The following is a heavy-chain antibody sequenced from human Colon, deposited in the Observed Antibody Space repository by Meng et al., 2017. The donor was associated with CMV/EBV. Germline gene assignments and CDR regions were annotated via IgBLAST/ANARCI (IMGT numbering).Heavy chain of an antibody. CDR1: GFTVSSNY. Sequence: GESLKISCAASGFTVSSNYMSWVRQAPGKGLEWVAFIRYDESNEKYSDSVKGRFTISRDNSRNTLYLQMNSLRTEDTALYYCATTAGVARPFDYWGQGTLVTVSS. CDR3: ATTAGVARPFDY. CDR2: IRYDESNE. J-gene: IGHJ4*02. V-gene: IGHV3-30*02. D-gene: IGHD2-15*01.